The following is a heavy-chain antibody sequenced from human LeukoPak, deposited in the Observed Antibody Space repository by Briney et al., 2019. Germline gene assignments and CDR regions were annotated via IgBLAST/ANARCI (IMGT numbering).Heavy chain of an antibody. Sequence: GGSLRLSCAVSGTTLSNYGMSWVRQAPGKGLEWVAGISGSGGSTNYAESVKGRFTVSRDNRRNTLSLQMNSLTAEDTAVYFCAKRGVVIRVILVGFHKEAYYFDSWGQGALVTVSS. V-gene: IGHV3-23*01. D-gene: IGHD3-22*01. CDR1: GTTLSNYG. CDR3: AKRGVVIRVILVGFHKEAYYFDS. J-gene: IGHJ4*02. CDR2: ISGSGGST.